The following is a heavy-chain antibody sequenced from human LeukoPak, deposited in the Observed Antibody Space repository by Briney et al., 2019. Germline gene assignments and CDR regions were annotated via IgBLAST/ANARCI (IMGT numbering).Heavy chain of an antibody. CDR3: ARVAGWHWFDP. V-gene: IGHV3-23*01. J-gene: IGHJ5*02. CDR1: RFTFDSYE. CDR2: IRPSGDNT. D-gene: IGHD6-19*01. Sequence: QSGGSLRLSCAASRFTFDSYEMYWVRQAPGRGLEWVSSIRPSGDNTYYGDSVKGRFTISRDNSKNTVYLQMNNMRVDDTAVYYCARVAGWHWFDPWGQGTLVTVSS.